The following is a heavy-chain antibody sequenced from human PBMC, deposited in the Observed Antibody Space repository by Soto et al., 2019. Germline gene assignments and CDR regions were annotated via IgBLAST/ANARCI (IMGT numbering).Heavy chain of an antibody. CDR2: IYYSGST. J-gene: IGHJ4*02. CDR1: GGSISSSSYY. Sequence: PSETLSLTCTVSGGSISSSSYYWGWIRQPPGKGLEWIGSIYYSGSTNYNPSLKSRVTISVDTSKNQFSLNLTSVTAADTAVYYCATAYYSYGYFDYWGQGTLVTVSS. D-gene: IGHD5-18*01. V-gene: IGHV4-39*07. CDR3: ATAYYSYGYFDY.